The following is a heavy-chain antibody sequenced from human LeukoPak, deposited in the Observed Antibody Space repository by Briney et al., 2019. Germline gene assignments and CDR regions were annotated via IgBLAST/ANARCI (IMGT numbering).Heavy chain of an antibody. Sequence: ASVKVSCKASGYTFTSYDINWVRQATGQGLEWMGWMNPNSGNTGYAQKFQGRVTMTRDTSISTAYMELSSLRSGDTAGYYCARTHMAVTTYYWGQGTLVTVSS. CDR3: ARTHMAVTTYY. CDR2: MNPNSGNT. CDR1: GYTFTSYD. D-gene: IGHD4-17*01. J-gene: IGHJ4*02. V-gene: IGHV1-8*01.